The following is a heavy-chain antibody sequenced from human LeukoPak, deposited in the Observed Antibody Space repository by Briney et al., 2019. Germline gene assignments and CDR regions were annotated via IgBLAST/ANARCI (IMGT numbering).Heavy chain of an antibody. Sequence: GGSLRLSCAASGFTFSRYRMNWVRQAPGEGLVWVSFINSDGSTITYADSVKGRFTTSRDNAKNTLYLQMNSLRAADTAVYYCASETYYYGSENDYKGQLWGQGTLVTVSS. J-gene: IGHJ4*02. CDR1: GFTFSRYR. CDR2: INSDGSTI. CDR3: ASETYYYGSENDYKGQL. D-gene: IGHD3-10*01. V-gene: IGHV3-74*01.